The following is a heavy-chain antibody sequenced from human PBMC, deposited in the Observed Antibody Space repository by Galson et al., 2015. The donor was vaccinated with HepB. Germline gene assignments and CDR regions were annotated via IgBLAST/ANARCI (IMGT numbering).Heavy chain of an antibody. CDR3: AAQSREYYDFWSGPNRIAFDI. CDR1: GFTFTSSA. J-gene: IGHJ3*02. D-gene: IGHD3-3*01. Sequence: SVKVSCKASGFTFTSSAVQWVRQARGQRLEWIGWIVVGSGNTNYAQKFQERVTITRDMSTSTAYMELSSLRSEDTAMYYCAAQSREYYDFWSGPNRIAFDIWGQGTRVTVSS. CDR2: IVVGSGNT. V-gene: IGHV1-58*01.